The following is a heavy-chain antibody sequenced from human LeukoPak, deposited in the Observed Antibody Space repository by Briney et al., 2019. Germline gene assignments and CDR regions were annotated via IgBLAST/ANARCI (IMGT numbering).Heavy chain of an antibody. D-gene: IGHD1/OR15-1a*01. V-gene: IGHV3-48*03. Sequence: PGGSLRLSCAASGFTFSSYEMNWVRQAPGEGLEWVSYISSSGNTIDYADSVRGRFTVSRDNAKNSLYMQMNSLRAEDTAVYYCARDGGTTTTGNWFDPWGQGTLVTVSS. CDR1: GFTFSSYE. J-gene: IGHJ5*02. CDR2: ISSSGNTI. CDR3: ARDGGTTTTGNWFDP.